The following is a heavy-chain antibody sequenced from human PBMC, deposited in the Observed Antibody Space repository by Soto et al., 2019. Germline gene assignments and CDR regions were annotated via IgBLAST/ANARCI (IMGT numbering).Heavy chain of an antibody. V-gene: IGHV4-30-4*01. D-gene: IGHD2-8*01. CDR3: ARENCTNGVCLYGMDV. Sequence: PSETLSLTCTVSGGSISSGDYYWSWIRQPPGKGLEWIGYIYYSGSTCYNPSLKSRVTISVDTSKNQFSLKLSSVTAADTAVYYCARENCTNGVCLYGMDVWGQGTTVTVSS. CDR2: IYYSGST. CDR1: GGSISSGDYY. J-gene: IGHJ6*02.